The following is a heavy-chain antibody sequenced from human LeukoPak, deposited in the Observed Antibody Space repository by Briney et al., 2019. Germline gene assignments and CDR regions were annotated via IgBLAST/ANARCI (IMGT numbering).Heavy chain of an antibody. CDR2: INHSGST. CDR1: GGSFSGYY. J-gene: IGHJ4*02. CDR3: ARGSRRNSSGWYY. V-gene: IGHV4-34*01. D-gene: IGHD6-19*01. Sequence: SETLSLTCAVYGGSFSGYYWSWIRQPPGKGLEWIGEINHSGSTNYNPSLKSRVTISVDTSKNQFSLKLSSVTAADTAVYYCARGSRRNSSGWYYWSQGTLVTVSS.